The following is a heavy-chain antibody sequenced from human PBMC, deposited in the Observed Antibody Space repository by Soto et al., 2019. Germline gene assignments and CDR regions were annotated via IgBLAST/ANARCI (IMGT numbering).Heavy chain of an antibody. V-gene: IGHV3-9*02. CDR2: ISSNSDTI. D-gene: IGHD4-17*01. Sequence: EVQLVESGGGLVQPGRSLRLSCVASGFTADDYAMHWVRQAPGKGLEWVSGISSNSDTIDYADSVKGRFTISRDNGMNSLFLQMNRLRPEDTAFYYCAKDMKWGGMTTIHYFDSWGQGTLVTVAS. J-gene: IGHJ4*02. CDR3: AKDMKWGGMTTIHYFDS. CDR1: GFTADDYA.